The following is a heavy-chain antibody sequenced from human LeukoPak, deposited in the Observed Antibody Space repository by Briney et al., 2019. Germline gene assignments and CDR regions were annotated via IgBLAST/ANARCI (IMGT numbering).Heavy chain of an antibody. CDR2: IKKDGSGI. D-gene: IGHD3-16*01. Sequence: GGSLTLSSVVSGFPLSNSWMYWVRQAPGKGLEGVANIKKDGSGISYVDSVKGRFIISRDNAMNSLYLQMNSLRVEDTAVYFCAGGNSIDVWGKGTAVTVSS. CDR3: AGGNSIDV. V-gene: IGHV3-7*03. CDR1: GFPLSNSW. J-gene: IGHJ6*04.